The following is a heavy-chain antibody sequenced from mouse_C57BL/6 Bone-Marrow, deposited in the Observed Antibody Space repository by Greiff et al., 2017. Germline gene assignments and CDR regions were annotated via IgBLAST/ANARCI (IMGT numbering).Heavy chain of an antibody. J-gene: IGHJ1*03. Sequence: VMLVESGAELARPGASVTLSCKASGYTFTSYGISWVKQRTGQGLEWIGEIYPRSGNTYYNEKFKGKATLTADKSSSTAYMELRSLTSEDSAVYFCARRVPGGYFDVWGTGTTVTVSS. D-gene: IGHD2-14*01. CDR2: IYPRSGNT. CDR3: ARRVPGGYFDV. CDR1: GYTFTSYG. V-gene: IGHV1-81*01.